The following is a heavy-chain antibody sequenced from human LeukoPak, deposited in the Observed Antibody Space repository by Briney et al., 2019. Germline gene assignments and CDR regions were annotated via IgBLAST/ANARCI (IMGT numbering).Heavy chain of an antibody. Sequence: SETLSLTCGVYRRSFCGYHWRWIRQPPGKGVEWIGEINHSGSTSYNPSLKSRVSISVDTSKNQFSLKLSSVTAADTAVYYCARARGGYCSGGSCLFDYWGQGTLVTVSS. J-gene: IGHJ4*02. CDR2: INHSGST. D-gene: IGHD2-15*01. CDR1: RRSFCGYH. CDR3: ARARGGYCSGGSCLFDY. V-gene: IGHV4-34*01.